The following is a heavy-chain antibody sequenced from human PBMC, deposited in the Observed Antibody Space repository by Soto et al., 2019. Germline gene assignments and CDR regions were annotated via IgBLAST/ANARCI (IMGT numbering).Heavy chain of an antibody. D-gene: IGHD3-16*01. CDR1: GYTFTSYG. V-gene: IGHV1-18*01. CDR2: ISAYNGNT. J-gene: IGHJ3*02. CDR3: ARDNPVVITFGGGVAFDI. Sequence: ASVKVSCKASGYTFTSYGISWVRQAPGQGLEWMGWISAYNGNTNYAQKLQGRVTMTTDTSTSTAYMELRSLRSDDTAVYYCARDNPVVITFGGGVAFDIWGQGTMVTVSS.